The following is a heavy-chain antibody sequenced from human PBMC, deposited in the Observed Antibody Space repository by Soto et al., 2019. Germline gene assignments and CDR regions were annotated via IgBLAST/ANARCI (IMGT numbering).Heavy chain of an antibody. CDR2: IIPIFGTA. Sequence: SVKVSCKASGGTFSSYAISWVRQAPGQGLEWMGGIIPIFGTANYAQKFQGRVTITADKSTSTAYMELSSLRSEDTAVYYCARNRGAYYYYYYGMDVWGQGTTVTVSS. CDR1: GGTFSSYA. J-gene: IGHJ6*02. D-gene: IGHD1-26*01. V-gene: IGHV1-69*06. CDR3: ARNRGAYYYYYYGMDV.